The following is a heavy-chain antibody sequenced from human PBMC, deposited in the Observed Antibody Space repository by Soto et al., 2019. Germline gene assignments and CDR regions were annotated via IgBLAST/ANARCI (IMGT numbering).Heavy chain of an antibody. CDR3: VRGGAPAALSWFDP. J-gene: IGHJ5*02. V-gene: IGHV1-18*01. CDR2: ISAYNGDT. D-gene: IGHD2-2*01. Sequence: ASVKVSCKASGYTFTSYGISWVRQAPGQGLEWMGWISAYNGDTNYAQKLQGRVTLTTDTPTTTAYMELRSLRSDDTAVYYCVRGGAPAALSWFDPWGQGTLVTVSS. CDR1: GYTFTSYG.